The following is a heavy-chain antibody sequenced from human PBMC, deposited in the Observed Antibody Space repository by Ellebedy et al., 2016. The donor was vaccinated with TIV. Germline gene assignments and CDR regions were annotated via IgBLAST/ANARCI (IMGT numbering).Heavy chain of an antibody. D-gene: IGHD5-12*01. J-gene: IGHJ4*02. CDR1: GGSITSNSYF. V-gene: IGHV4-39*07. Sequence: MPSETLSLTCTVSGGSITSNSYFWGWIRQPPGKGLEWIGSLNYGGETYFDPSLKSRVTMSLDTSKNQFSLKVNYVTDADTAIYYCASHRGFYSGWSFDYWGQGTLITVSS. CDR3: ASHRGFYSGWSFDY. CDR2: LNYGGET.